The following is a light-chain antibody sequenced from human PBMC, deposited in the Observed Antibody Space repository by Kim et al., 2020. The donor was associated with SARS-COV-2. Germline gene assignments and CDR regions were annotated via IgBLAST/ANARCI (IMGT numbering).Light chain of an antibody. CDR1: SSDVGGYKF. Sequence: QSALTQPASVSGSPGQSITISCTGTSSDVGGYKFVSWYQQHPGKAPKLMIYDVSNRPSGVVNRFSGSKSGNTASLTISGLQSEDEADYYCSSYTAIGALVFGGGTQLTVL. CDR2: DVS. CDR3: SSYTAIGALV. J-gene: IGLJ2*01. V-gene: IGLV2-14*03.